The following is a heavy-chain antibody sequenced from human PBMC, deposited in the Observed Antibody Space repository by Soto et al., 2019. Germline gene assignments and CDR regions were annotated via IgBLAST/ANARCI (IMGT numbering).Heavy chain of an antibody. V-gene: IGHV1-3*01. J-gene: IGHJ4*02. D-gene: IGHD3-22*01. CDR3: ARPKDYDDCLDL. CDR1: GYAFTWFH. CDR2: INAGNGNT. Sequence: QVQLVQSGAEVKKPGASVKVSCKASGYAFTWFHIHWVRQAPGQRLEWMGWINAGNGNTKYSQKFQGRVTFTRDTYANTAYMELSSLISEDTAVYYCARPKDYDDCLDLWGQGTLVTVSS.